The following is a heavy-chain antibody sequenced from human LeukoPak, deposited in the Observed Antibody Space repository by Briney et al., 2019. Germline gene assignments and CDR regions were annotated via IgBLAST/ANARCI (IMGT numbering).Heavy chain of an antibody. Sequence: PSETLSLTCAVYGGSLSGYYCSWTRQPPGKGLEWIGEIKHSGSTNYNPSLKSRVIISVDTSKNQFSLKLSSVTAADTAVYYCARGAGYYDYVWGSYRYATSNWFDPWGQGTLVTVSS. CDR1: GGSLSGYY. V-gene: IGHV4-34*01. D-gene: IGHD3-16*02. CDR3: ARGAGYYDYVWGSYRYATSNWFDP. CDR2: IKHSGST. J-gene: IGHJ5*02.